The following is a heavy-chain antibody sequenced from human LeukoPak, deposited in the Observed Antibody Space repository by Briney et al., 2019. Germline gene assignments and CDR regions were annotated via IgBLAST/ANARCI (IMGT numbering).Heavy chain of an antibody. V-gene: IGHV1-69*06. CDR2: IIPIFGTA. CDR1: GGTFSSYA. Sequence: ASVKVSCKASGGTFSSYAISWVRQAPGQGLEWMGGIIPIFGTANYAQKFQGRVTITADKSTSTAYMELSSLRSEDTAVYYCAGGYYYDSSGSYYYYMDVWGKGTTVTISS. CDR3: AGGYYYDSSGSYYYYMDV. D-gene: IGHD3-22*01. J-gene: IGHJ6*03.